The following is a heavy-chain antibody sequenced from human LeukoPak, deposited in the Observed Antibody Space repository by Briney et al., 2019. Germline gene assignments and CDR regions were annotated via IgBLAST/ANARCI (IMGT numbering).Heavy chain of an antibody. V-gene: IGHV1-2*02. Sequence: ASVKVSCKASGYTFTGYYMHWVRQAPGQGLEWMGWINPKSGGTNYAQKFQGRVTMTRDTSISTAYMELRSLRSDDTAVYYCARADAHVLYLDYWGQGTLVTVSS. J-gene: IGHJ4*02. CDR3: ARADAHVLYLDY. CDR2: INPKSGGT. CDR1: GYTFTGYY. D-gene: IGHD3-10*01.